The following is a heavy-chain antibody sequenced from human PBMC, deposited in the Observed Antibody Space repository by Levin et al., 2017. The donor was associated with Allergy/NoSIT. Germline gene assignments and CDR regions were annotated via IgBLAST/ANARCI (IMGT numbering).Heavy chain of an antibody. CDR1: GGSISSGGYS. Sequence: SQTLSLTCTVSGGSISSGGYSWSWIRQPPGKGLEWIGNIYYTGTAYYNPSLKSRVTISVDTSKNQFSLKMSSVTAADTAVYYCARASREYDTWFDPWGQGTLVTVSS. V-gene: IGHV4-30-2*03. CDR3: ARASREYDTWFDP. CDR2: IYYTGTA. D-gene: IGHD2/OR15-2a*01. J-gene: IGHJ5*02.